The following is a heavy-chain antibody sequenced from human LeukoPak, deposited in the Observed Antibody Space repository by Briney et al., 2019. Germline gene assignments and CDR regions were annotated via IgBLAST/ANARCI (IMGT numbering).Heavy chain of an antibody. CDR1: DDSISSSTYY. CDR2: IYYSGST. D-gene: IGHD6-13*01. CDR3: ASGQQLVPNYYYMDV. J-gene: IGHJ6*03. Sequence: SETLSLTCSVSDDSISSSTYYWAWIRQPPGKGLEWIGSIYYSGSTYYNPSPKSRVTISVDTSKSQFSLKLSSVTAADTAVYYCASGQQLVPNYYYMDVWGKGTTVTISS. V-gene: IGHV4-39*01.